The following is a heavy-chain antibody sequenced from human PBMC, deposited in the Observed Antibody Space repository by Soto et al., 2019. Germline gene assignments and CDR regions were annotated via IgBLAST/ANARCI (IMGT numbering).Heavy chain of an antibody. V-gene: IGHV3-48*02. J-gene: IGHJ6*02. CDR3: ARVDFWSGYYKLGSPYYYYYGMDV. Sequence: EVQLVESGGGLVQPGGSLRLSCAASGFTFSSYSMNWVRQAPGKGLEWVSYISSSSSTRYYADSVKGRFTISRDTAKNSLYLQMNSLRDEDTAVYYCARVDFWSGYYKLGSPYYYYYGMDVWGQGTTVTVSS. CDR1: GFTFSSYS. CDR2: ISSSSSTR. D-gene: IGHD3-3*01.